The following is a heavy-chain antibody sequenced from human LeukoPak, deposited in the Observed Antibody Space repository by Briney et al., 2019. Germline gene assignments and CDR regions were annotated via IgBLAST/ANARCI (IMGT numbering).Heavy chain of an antibody. Sequence: GGSLRLSCAASGFIFSDYYMSWIRQAPGKGLEWVSHISNTGKIIYYADSVKGRFTISRDNAKNSLYLQMNSLRAEDTAVYYCARVKEASAFDIWGQGTMITVSS. V-gene: IGHV3-11*04. D-gene: IGHD5-12*01. J-gene: IGHJ3*02. CDR3: ARVKEASAFDI. CDR1: GFIFSDYY. CDR2: ISNTGKII.